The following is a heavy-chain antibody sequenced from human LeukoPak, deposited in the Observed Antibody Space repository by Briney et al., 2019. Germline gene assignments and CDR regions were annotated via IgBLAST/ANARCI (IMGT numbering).Heavy chain of an antibody. CDR1: GFTFSTYW. CDR2: IKVDGSEE. D-gene: IGHD2-8*02. V-gene: IGHV3-7*01. CDR3: ARGYWYYFDY. J-gene: IGHJ4*02. Sequence: GGSLRLSCAASGFTFSTYWLNWVRQAPGKGLEWVANIKVDGSEEYYTDSVKGRFTISRDNAKNSLYLQMNSLRAEDTAVYYCARGYWYYFDYWGQGTRVTVSS.